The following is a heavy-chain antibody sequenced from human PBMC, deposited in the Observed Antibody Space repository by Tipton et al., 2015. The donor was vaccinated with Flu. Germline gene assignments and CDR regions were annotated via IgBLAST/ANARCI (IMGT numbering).Heavy chain of an antibody. Sequence: QLVQSGGGLVQPGGSLRLSCAAYGFTSSLYWMTWVRQAPGKGLEWVANIKQDGSQKYYVGSVKGRFAISRDNAKNSLYLQMNSLRAEDTAVYYCAAFCGGPCYIVNFWGQGTLVTVSS. CDR3: AAFCGGPCYIVNF. CDR2: IKQDGSQK. V-gene: IGHV3-7*03. J-gene: IGHJ4*02. CDR1: GFTSSLYW. D-gene: IGHD2-21*01.